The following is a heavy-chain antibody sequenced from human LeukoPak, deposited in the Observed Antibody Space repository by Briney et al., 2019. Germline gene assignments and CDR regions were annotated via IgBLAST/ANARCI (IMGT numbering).Heavy chain of an antibody. D-gene: IGHD7-27*01. V-gene: IGHV3-66*01. Sequence: PGGSLRLSCAASGFTVSSNYMSWVRQAPGKGLEWVSVIYSGGSTYYADSVKGRFTISRDNSKSTLYLQMNSLRAEDTAVYYCARDLGRWPYYYYGMDVWGQGTTVTVSS. CDR2: IYSGGST. CDR3: ARDLGRWPYYYYGMDV. CDR1: GFTVSSNY. J-gene: IGHJ6*02.